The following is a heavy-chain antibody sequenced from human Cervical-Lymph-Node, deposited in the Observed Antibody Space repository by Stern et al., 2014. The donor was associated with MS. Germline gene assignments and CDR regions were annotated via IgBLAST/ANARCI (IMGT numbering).Heavy chain of an antibody. CDR2: IKRDATIK. J-gene: IGHJ4*02. CDR1: GFTFRDYW. Sequence: EVQLVESGGALVQPAGSLRLSCVASGFTFRDYWMHWVRQTPGKGLVRVARIKRDATIKNHADPVRGRFTISRDNARNTLYLQMNSLRAEDTAVYYCTKDTYGPEDYWGQGTSVTVSS. CDR3: TKDTYGPEDY. V-gene: IGHV3-74*02. D-gene: IGHD3-10*01.